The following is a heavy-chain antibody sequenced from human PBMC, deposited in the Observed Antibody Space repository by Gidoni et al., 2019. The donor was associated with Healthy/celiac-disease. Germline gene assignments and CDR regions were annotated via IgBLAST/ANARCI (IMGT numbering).Heavy chain of an antibody. CDR1: GGSSSSSNW. V-gene: IGHV4-4*02. CDR2: IYHSGST. J-gene: IGHJ4*02. CDR3: ARESAYDILTGYYRGPFDY. D-gene: IGHD3-9*01. Sequence: QVQLQESGPGLVKPSGTLSLTCAVSGGSSSSSNWWSWVRQPPGKGLEWIGEIYHSGSTNYNPSLKSRVTISVDKSKNQFSLKLSSVTAADTAVYYCARESAYDILTGYYRGPFDYWGQGTLVTVSS.